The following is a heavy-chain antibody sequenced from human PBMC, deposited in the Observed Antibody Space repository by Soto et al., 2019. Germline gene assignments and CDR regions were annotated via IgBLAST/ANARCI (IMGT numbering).Heavy chain of an antibody. CDR2: INHSGST. CDR3: AKEGGRIAEAVRVSYYYSYYMDV. D-gene: IGHD6-13*01. CDR1: GGSFSGYY. Sequence: SETLSLTCAVYGGSFSGYYWSWIRQPPGKGLEWIGEINHSGSTNYNPSLKSRVTISVDTSKNQFSLKLSSVTAADTAVYYCAKEGGRIAEAVRVSYYYSYYMDVGGKGTRVTVS. J-gene: IGHJ6*03. V-gene: IGHV4-34*01.